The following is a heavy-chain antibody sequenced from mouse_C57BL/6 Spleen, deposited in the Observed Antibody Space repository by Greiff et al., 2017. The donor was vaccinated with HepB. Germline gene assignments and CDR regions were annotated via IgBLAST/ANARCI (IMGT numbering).Heavy chain of an antibody. CDR3: ARGYYGSSYPHWYFDV. Sequence: QVQLQQPGTELVKPGASVKLSCKASGYTFTSYWMHWVKQRPGQGLEWIGNINPSNGGTNYNEKFKSKATLTVDKSSSTAYMQLSSLTSEDSAVYYCARGYYGSSYPHWYFDVWGTGTTVTVSS. D-gene: IGHD1-1*01. V-gene: IGHV1-53*01. CDR1: GYTFTSYW. CDR2: INPSNGGT. J-gene: IGHJ1*03.